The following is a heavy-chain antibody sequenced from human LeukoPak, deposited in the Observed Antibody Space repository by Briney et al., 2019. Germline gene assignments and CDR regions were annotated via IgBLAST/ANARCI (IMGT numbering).Heavy chain of an antibody. D-gene: IGHD5-24*01. V-gene: IGHV4-59*01. CDR2: IYYSGST. CDR1: GGSFSGYY. Sequence: SETLSLTCAVYGGSFSGYYWSWIRQPPGKGLEWIGYIYYSGSTNYNPSLKSRVTISVDTSKNQFSLKLSSVTAADTAVYYCARSEMATINPFFDYWGQGTLVTVSS. CDR3: ARSEMATINPFFDY. J-gene: IGHJ4*02.